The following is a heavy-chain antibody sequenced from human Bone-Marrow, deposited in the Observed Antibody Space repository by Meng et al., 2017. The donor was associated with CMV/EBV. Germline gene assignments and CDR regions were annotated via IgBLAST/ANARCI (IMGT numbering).Heavy chain of an antibody. D-gene: IGHD5-18*01. CDR2: ISSSSSYI. J-gene: IGHJ4*02. Sequence: GGSLRLSCAASGFTFSDYYMNWVRQAPGKGLEWVSSISSSSSYIYYADSVKGRFTISRDNAKNSLYLQMNSLRAEDTAVYYCARRTRGYSLYNDYWGQGTLVTVSS. CDR3: ARRTRGYSLYNDY. V-gene: IGHV3-21*01. CDR1: GFTFSDYY.